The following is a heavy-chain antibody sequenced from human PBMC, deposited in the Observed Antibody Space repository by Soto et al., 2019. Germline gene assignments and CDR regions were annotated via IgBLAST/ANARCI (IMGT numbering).Heavy chain of an antibody. V-gene: IGHV4-39*01. J-gene: IGHJ5*02. Sequence: SEILSLTCTVSGGSITNTDYFWAWARQPPGKGLEWIGSINYAGKTFYSPSVKSRLTISIDTSENQFSLRLTSVTATDTAIYYCVRLFECNSGSCYFDPWGQGTLVTVSS. CDR3: VRLFECNSGSCYFDP. CDR2: INYAGKT. CDR1: GGSITNTDYF. D-gene: IGHD2-15*01.